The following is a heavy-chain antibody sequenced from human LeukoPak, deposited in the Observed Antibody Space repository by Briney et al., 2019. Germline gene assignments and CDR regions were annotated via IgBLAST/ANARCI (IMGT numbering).Heavy chain of an antibody. CDR1: GFTFSSYS. V-gene: IGHV3-21*01. J-gene: IGHJ4*02. CDR3: ARDTGVRYFDWLPLDY. CDR2: ISSSSSYI. D-gene: IGHD3-9*01. Sequence: GGSLRLSCAASGFTFSSYSMNWVRQAPGKGLEWVSPISSSSSYIYYADSVKGRFTISRDNAKNSLYLQMNSLRAEDTAVYYCARDTGVRYFDWLPLDYWGQGTLVTVSS.